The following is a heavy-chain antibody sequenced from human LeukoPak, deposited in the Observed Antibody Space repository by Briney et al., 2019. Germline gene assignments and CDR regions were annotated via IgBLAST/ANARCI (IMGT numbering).Heavy chain of an antibody. CDR3: AREVVVVPAATSYYYYYMDV. CDR2: ISSSSSYI. V-gene: IGHV3-21*01. CDR1: GLTFSSYS. J-gene: IGHJ6*03. D-gene: IGHD2-2*01. Sequence: GGSLRLSCAASGLTFSSYSMNWVRQAPGKGLERVSSISSSSSYIYYADSVKGRFTISRDNAKNSLYLQMNSLRAEDTAVYHCAREVVVVPAATSYYYYYMDVWGKGTTVTVSS.